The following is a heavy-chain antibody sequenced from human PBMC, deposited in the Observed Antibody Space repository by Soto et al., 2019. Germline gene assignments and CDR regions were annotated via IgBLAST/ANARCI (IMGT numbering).Heavy chain of an antibody. J-gene: IGHJ6*02. D-gene: IGHD3-3*01. V-gene: IGHV3-30-3*01. CDR1: GFTFSSYA. CDR3: ARVVNYYDFWSGYFPDYYHYGMDV. CDR2: ISYDGSNK. Sequence: PGGSLRLSCAASGFTFSSYAMHWVRQAPGKGLEWVAVISYDGSNKYYADSVKGRFTISRDNSKNTLYLQMNSLRAEDTAVYYCARVVNYYDFWSGYFPDYYHYGMDVWGQGTTVTVSS.